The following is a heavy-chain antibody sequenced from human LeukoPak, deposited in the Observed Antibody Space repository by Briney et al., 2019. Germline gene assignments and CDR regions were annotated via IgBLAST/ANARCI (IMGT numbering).Heavy chain of an antibody. CDR2: IYYSGST. V-gene: IGHV4-39*07. D-gene: IGHD6-13*01. CDR1: GGSISSSIYY. J-gene: IGHJ4*02. Sequence: PSETLSLTCSVSGGSISSSIYYWAWIRQPPGKGLEWIGSIYYSGSTYYNPSLKSRVTISVDTSKNQFSLKVTSVTAADTAVYYCARDEADSNNWYYFDSWGQGTLVTVSS. CDR3: ARDEADSNNWYYFDS.